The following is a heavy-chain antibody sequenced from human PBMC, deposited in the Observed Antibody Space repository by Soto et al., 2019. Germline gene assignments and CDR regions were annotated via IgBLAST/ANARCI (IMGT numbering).Heavy chain of an antibody. CDR1: GYTFSNFW. CDR2: IYPGDHET. CDR3: ARSPRTSSYFEH. J-gene: IGHJ4*02. V-gene: IGHV5-51*01. Sequence: PGESLKISCRCSGYTFSNFWIAWVRHLPGKGLEWMGIIYPGDHETRYSPSFHGKVTISADKSINTAHLQWSSLEASDRDFYYCARSPRTSSYFEHWGQRALVTVS. D-gene: IGHD6-6*01.